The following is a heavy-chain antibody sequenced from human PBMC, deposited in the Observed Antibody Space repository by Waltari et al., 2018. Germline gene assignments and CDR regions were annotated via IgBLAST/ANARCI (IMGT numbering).Heavy chain of an antibody. CDR2: VYHDGSS. Sequence: QVQLQESGPGLVKPSQTLSLVCSVSGGSIDSGSSYWTWVRQPAGQGLEWSGRVYHDGSSYYNPSFKNRVTISLDKSPNQFSLELTSVTAADTAVYFCARDSSGWYFFDDWGQGKLVTVSS. CDR3: ARDSSGWYFFDD. J-gene: IGHJ4*02. V-gene: IGHV4-61*02. CDR1: GGSIDSGSSY. D-gene: IGHD6-13*01.